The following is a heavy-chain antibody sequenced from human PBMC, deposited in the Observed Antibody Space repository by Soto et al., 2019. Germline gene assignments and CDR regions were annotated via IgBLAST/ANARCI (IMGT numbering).Heavy chain of an antibody. CDR3: ARIYCTTTTCDSWFDT. CDR2: IDPGDTYA. J-gene: IGHJ5*02. D-gene: IGHD2-2*01. Sequence: GESLKISCTGFGYTFTTFWISWVRQMPGKGLEWMGRIDPGDTYATYSPAFQGHVTISADKATSTAYLQWSSLKASDTAMYFCARIYCTTTTCDSWFDTCGQATLVTVSS. CDR1: GYTFTTFW. V-gene: IGHV5-10-1*01.